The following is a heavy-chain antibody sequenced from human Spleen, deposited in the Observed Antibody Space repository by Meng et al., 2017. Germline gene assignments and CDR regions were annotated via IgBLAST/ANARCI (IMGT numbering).Heavy chain of an antibody. CDR1: GYTFPDYW. J-gene: IGHJ4*02. CDR2: INPKSGDT. V-gene: IGHV1-2*06. CDR3: ARDEDISAAGKLFGDY. D-gene: IGHD6-13*01. Sequence: ASVKVSCKVSGYTFPDYWLHCVRRAPGQGLEWMGRINPKSGDTHYAQRFQGRVTMTGDTSISTAYMELSGLRSDDTAMYYCARDEDISAAGKLFGDYWGKGTLVTVSS.